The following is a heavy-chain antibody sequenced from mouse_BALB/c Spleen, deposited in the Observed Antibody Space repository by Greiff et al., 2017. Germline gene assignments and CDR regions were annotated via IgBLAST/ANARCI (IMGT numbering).Heavy chain of an antibody. CDR1: GFTFSDYY. CDR3: ARGDYRYDGHYFDY. V-gene: IGHV5-4*02. D-gene: IGHD2-14*01. J-gene: IGHJ2*01. Sequence: EVQVVESGGGLVKPGGSLKLSCAASGFTFSDYYMYWVRQTPEKRLEWVATISDGGSYTYYPDSVKGRFTISRDNAKNNLYLQMSSLKSEDTAMYYCARGDYRYDGHYFDYWGQGTTLTVSS. CDR2: ISDGGSYT.